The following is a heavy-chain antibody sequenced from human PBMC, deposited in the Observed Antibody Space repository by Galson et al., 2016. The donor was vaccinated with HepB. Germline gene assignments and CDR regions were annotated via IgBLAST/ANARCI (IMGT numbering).Heavy chain of an antibody. J-gene: IGHJ2*01. V-gene: IGHV4-39*07. CDR2: IYYSGRT. D-gene: IGHD2-21*01. CDR1: GGSISSSTYY. CDR3: ARHAERRISCGAYCFWYFDL. Sequence: SETLSLTCTVSGGSISSSTYYWGWIRQPPGKGLEWIGSIYYSGRTYYNPSLKSRVTISVDASNNQFSLRFNSVTAADTAVYYCARHAERRISCGAYCFWYFDLWGRGTLVTVSA.